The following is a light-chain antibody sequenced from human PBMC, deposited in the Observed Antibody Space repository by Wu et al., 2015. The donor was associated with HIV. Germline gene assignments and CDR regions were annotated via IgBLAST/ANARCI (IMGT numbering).Light chain of an antibody. CDR3: QQYASSIT. J-gene: IGKJ5*01. CDR2: GAS. CDR1: QSVSYNY. Sequence: EIVMTQSPATLSVSPGERATLSCRASQSVSYNYFAWFQQKPGQSPRLLIYGASSRATGIPDRFSGSGSGTDFSLTISRLEPEDFAVYYCQQYASSITFGQGTRLEIK. V-gene: IGKV3-20*01.